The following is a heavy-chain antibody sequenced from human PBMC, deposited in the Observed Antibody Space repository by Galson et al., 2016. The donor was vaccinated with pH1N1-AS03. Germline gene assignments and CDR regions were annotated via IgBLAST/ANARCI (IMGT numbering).Heavy chain of an antibody. D-gene: IGHD4-17*01. Sequence: SLRLSCAASGFTFTNYWMSWVRQAPGKGPEWVANINQDGAKHYYVDSVRGRFTISRDNAKNSLYLQMNSLGVEDTAVYYCAKDLSRTVPNAGASEIWGQGTMVTVSS. V-gene: IGHV3-7*01. J-gene: IGHJ3*02. CDR2: INQDGAKH. CDR3: AKDLSRTVPNAGASEI. CDR1: GFTFTNYW.